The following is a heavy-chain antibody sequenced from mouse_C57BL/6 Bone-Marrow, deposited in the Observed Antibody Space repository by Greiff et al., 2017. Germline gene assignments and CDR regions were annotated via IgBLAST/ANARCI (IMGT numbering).Heavy chain of an antibody. J-gene: IGHJ2*01. V-gene: IGHV1-4*01. CDR3: ARSYYGSSLGY. CDR2: INPSSGYT. Sequence: VQLQESGAELARPGASVKMSCKASGYTFTSYTMHWVKQRPGQGLEWIGYINPSSGYTKYNQKFKDKATLTADKSSSTAYMQLSSLTSEDSAVYYCARSYYGSSLGYWGQGTTRTVSS. D-gene: IGHD1-1*01. CDR1: GYTFTSYT.